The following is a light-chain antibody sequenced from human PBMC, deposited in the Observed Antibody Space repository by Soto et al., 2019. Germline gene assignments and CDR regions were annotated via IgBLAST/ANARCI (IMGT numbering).Light chain of an antibody. V-gene: IGLV2-14*01. J-gene: IGLJ3*02. CDR1: SSDVGGYNY. CDR2: DVT. Sequence: QSALTQPASVSGSPGQSITISCTGTSSDVGGYNYVSWYQQHPGKAPKLMIYDVTNRPSGVSNRFSGSKSGNTASLTISGLQAEDEADYYCSSYTSSSTPLVFGGGTQLTGL. CDR3: SSYTSSSTPLV.